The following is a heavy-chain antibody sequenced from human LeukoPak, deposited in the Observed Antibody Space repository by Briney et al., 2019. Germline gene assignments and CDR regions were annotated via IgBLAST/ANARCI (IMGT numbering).Heavy chain of an antibody. CDR2: ISAYNGNT. CDR1: GYTFTSYG. V-gene: IGHV1-18*01. CDR3: ARSCGGDCYTPLLRYGMDV. D-gene: IGHD2-21*02. Sequence: EASVKVSCKASGYTFTSYGISWVGQAPGQGLEWMGWISAYNGNTNYAQKLQGRVTMTTDTSTSTAYMELRSLRSDDTAVYYCARSCGGDCYTPLLRYGMDVWGQGTTVTVSS. J-gene: IGHJ6*02.